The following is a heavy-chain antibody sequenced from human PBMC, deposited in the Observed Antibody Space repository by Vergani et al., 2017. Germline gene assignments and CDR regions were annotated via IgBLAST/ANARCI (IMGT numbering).Heavy chain of an antibody. V-gene: IGHV3-66*02. CDR1: GFTFSSYS. CDR3: ARDVYCGGDCYSDY. Sequence: EVQLVESGGGLVQPGGSLRLSCAASGFTFSSYSMNWVRQAPGKGLEWVSVIYSGGSTYYADSVKGRFTISRDNSKNTLYLQMNSLRAEDTAVYYCARDVYCGGDCYSDYWGQGTLVTVSS. J-gene: IGHJ4*02. CDR2: IYSGGST. D-gene: IGHD2-21*02.